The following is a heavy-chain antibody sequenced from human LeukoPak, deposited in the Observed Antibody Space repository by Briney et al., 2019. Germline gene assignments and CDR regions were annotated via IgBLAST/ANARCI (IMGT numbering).Heavy chain of an antibody. V-gene: IGHV4-61*02. J-gene: IGHJ4*02. CDR2: IYTSGST. D-gene: IGHD3-16*02. Sequence: PSETLSLTCTVSGGSISSGGYYWSWIRQPAGKGLEWIGRIYTSGSTNYNPSLKSRVTMSVDTSKNQFSLKLSSVTAADTAVYYCARDSYDYVWGSYRPYYFDYWGQGTLVTVSS. CDR3: ARDSYDYVWGSYRPYYFDY. CDR1: GGSISSGGYY.